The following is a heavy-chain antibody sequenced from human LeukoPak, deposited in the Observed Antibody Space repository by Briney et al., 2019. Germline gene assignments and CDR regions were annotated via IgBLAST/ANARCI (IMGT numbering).Heavy chain of an antibody. D-gene: IGHD6-6*01. V-gene: IGHV4-39*07. CDR3: ARGDRIKSSSSFDY. J-gene: IGHJ4*02. CDR1: GGSISNSYYY. Sequence: SETLSLTCTVSGGSISNSYYYWGWTRQPPGEALEWIGEINHSGSTNYNPSLKSRVTISVDTSKNQFSLKLSSVTAADTAVYYCARGDRIKSSSSFDYWGQGTLVTVSS. CDR2: INHSGST.